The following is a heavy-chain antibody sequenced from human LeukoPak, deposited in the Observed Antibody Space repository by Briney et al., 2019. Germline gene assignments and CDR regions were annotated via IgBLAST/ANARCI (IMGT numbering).Heavy chain of an antibody. D-gene: IGHD3-9*01. CDR2: ISASNGNT. CDR1: GYTLTSYG. Sequence: ASVKVSCKASGYTLTSYGISWVRQAPGQGLEWMGWISASNGNTNYAQKLQGRVTMTTDTSTSTAYMELSSVTAADTAVYYCARAEKDLDIYESYFDYWGQGTLVTVSS. J-gene: IGHJ4*02. V-gene: IGHV1-18*01. CDR3: ARAEKDLDIYESYFDY.